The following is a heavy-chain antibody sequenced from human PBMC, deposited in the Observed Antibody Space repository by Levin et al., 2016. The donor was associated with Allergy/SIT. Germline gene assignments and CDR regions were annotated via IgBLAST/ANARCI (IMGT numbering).Heavy chain of an antibody. J-gene: IGHJ4*02. V-gene: IGHV4-59*01. CDR2: ISYRGVT. D-gene: IGHD3-22*01. CDR3: ARFHDTSGAYNFFDY. Sequence: SETLSLTCTVSGDSITGYYWAWIRLSPGKGLEWIGYISYRGVTKYKPSLRIRVTMSVDTSNNQFSLKLRSVTAADTAVYYCARFHDTSGAYNFFDYWDQGALVTVSS. CDR1: GDSITGYY.